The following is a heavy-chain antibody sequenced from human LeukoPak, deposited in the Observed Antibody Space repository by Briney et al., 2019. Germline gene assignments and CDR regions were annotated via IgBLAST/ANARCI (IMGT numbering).Heavy chain of an antibody. J-gene: IGHJ6*02. Sequence: ASVKVSCKASGYTFTSYAMNWVRQAPGQGLEWMGWISAYNGNTNYAQKLQGRVTMTTDTSTSTAYMELRSLRSDDTAVYYCARSIVVVVAAISYYYGMDVWGQGTTVTVSS. CDR2: ISAYNGNT. D-gene: IGHD2-15*01. CDR3: ARSIVVVVAAISYYYGMDV. CDR1: GYTFTSYA. V-gene: IGHV1-18*01.